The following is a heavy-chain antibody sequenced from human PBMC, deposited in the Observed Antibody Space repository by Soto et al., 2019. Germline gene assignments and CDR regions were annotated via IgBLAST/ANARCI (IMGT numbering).Heavy chain of an antibody. CDR1: RYTFTSYA. J-gene: IGHJ4*02. Sequence: ASVKVSWKAPRYTFTSYAMYSVRQAPGQRLEWMGWINAGNGNTKDSQKFQGRVTITRDTSASTAYMELSSLRSEVTAVYYCAREIVAGNFDYWGQGTLVTVSS. CDR2: INAGNGNT. D-gene: IGHD5-12*01. V-gene: IGHV1-3*01. CDR3: AREIVAGNFDY.